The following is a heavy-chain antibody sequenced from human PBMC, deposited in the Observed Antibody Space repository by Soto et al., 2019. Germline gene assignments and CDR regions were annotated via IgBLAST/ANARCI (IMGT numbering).Heavy chain of an antibody. J-gene: IGHJ3*02. CDR1: GYTFTGYY. V-gene: IGHV1-2*02. CDR3: AREGSIAAPEFRAFDI. CDR2: INPNSGGT. D-gene: IGHD6-13*01. Sequence: ASVKVSCKASGYTFTGYYMHWVRQAPGQGLEWMGWINPNSGGTNYAQKFQGRVTMTRDTSISTAYMELSRLRSDDTAVYYCAREGSIAAPEFRAFDICGQGTMVTVSS.